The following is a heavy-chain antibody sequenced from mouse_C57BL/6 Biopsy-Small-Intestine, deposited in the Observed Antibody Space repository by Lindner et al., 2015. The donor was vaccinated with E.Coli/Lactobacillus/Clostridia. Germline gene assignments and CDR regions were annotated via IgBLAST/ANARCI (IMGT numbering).Heavy chain of an antibody. D-gene: IGHD2-12*01. CDR1: GFSFNTYA. Sequence: VQLQESGGGLVQPKGSLKLSCAASGFSFNTYAMNWVRQAPGKGLEWVARIRSKSDNYATYYADSVKDRFTFSRDDSESMLYLQMNNLKTEDTAMYYCVRQTLLSYAMDYWGQGTSVTVSS. V-gene: IGHV10-1*01. J-gene: IGHJ4*01. CDR2: IRSKSDNYAT. CDR3: VRQTLLSYAMDY.